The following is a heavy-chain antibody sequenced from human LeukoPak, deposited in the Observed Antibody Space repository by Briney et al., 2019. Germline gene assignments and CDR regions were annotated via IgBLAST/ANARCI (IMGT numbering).Heavy chain of an antibody. V-gene: IGHV3-7*01. CDR3: ARENYNWNPDQGYKVFDY. CDR1: GFTFSSYW. Sequence: GGSLRLSCAASGFTFSSYWMSWVRQAPGKGLELVANTKQDGSGKYYVDSVEGRFTVSRDNAKNSLYLQMNSLRAEDTAVYYCARENYNWNPDQGYKVFDYWGQGILVTVSS. D-gene: IGHD1-20*01. J-gene: IGHJ4*02. CDR2: TKQDGSGK.